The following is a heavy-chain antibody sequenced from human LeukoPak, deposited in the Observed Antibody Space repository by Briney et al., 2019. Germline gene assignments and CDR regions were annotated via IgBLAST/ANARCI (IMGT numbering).Heavy chain of an antibody. CDR1: GFTFNSYT. D-gene: IGHD6-19*01. Sequence: GGSLRLSCAASGFTFNSYTLNWVRQAPGKGLEWVSAISGSGGSTYYADSVKGRFTISRDNSKNTLYLQMNSLRAEDSAVYHCVKDYRSGSYMGHFDYWGQGTLVTVSS. CDR2: ISGSGGST. CDR3: VKDYRSGSYMGHFDY. J-gene: IGHJ4*02. V-gene: IGHV3-23*01.